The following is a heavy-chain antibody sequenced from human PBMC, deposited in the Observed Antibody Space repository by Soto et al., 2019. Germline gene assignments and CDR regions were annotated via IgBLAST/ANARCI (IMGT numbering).Heavy chain of an antibody. CDR3: ARSGIAAAGDYYYYYGMDV. Sequence: SDTLSLTCTVSGGSISSYDWSWIRQPPGKGLEWIGYIYYSGSTNYNPSLKSRVTISVDTSKNQFSLKLSSVTAADTAVYYCARSGIAAAGDYYYYYGMDVWGQGTTVTVSS. CDR2: IYYSGST. V-gene: IGHV4-59*01. CDR1: GGSISSYD. J-gene: IGHJ6*02. D-gene: IGHD6-13*01.